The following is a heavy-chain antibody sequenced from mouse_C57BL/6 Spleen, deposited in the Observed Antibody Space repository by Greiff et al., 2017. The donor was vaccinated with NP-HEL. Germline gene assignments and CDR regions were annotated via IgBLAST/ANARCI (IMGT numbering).Heavy chain of an antibody. Sequence: QVQLQQSGAELARPGASVKMSCKASGYTFTSYTMHWVKQRPGQGLEWIGYINPSSGYTKYNQKFKDKATLTADKSSSTAYMQLSSLTSEDSAVYYCARTLITTVVGGYWGQGTTLTVSS. CDR1: GYTFTSYT. V-gene: IGHV1-4*01. CDR2: INPSSGYT. D-gene: IGHD1-1*01. CDR3: ARTLITTVVGGY. J-gene: IGHJ2*01.